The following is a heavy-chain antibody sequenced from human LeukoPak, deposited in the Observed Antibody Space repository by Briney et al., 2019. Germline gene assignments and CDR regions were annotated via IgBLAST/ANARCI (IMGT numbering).Heavy chain of an antibody. CDR3: ARDRGPVGATTGFDY. J-gene: IGHJ4*02. V-gene: IGHV3-20*04. CDR1: GFTFDDYG. Sequence: GGSLRLXCAASGFTFDDYGMSWVRQAPGKGLEWVSGINWNGGSTGYADSVKGRFTISRDNAKNSLYLQMNSLRAEDTALYYCARDRGPVGATTGFDYWGQGTLVTVSS. CDR2: INWNGGST. D-gene: IGHD1-26*01.